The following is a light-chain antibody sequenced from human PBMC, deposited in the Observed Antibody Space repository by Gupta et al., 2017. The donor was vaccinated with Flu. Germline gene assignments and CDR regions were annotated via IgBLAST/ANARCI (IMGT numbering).Light chain of an antibody. CDR2: KAS. CDR3: QQYKSVPWT. V-gene: IGKV1-5*03. J-gene: IGKJ1*01. CDR1: QSISIW. Sequence: IRMIQSPSTLSASVGDRVALTCRASQSISIWLAWYQQKPGQAPKLLMYKASTLESGVPSRFSGSGSGTEFTLTISNLQPDDFATYFCQQYKSVPWTFGQGTKLEIK.